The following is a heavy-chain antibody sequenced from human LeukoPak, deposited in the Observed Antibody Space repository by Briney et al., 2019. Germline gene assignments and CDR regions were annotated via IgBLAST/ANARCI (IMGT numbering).Heavy chain of an antibody. J-gene: IGHJ3*02. D-gene: IGHD3-3*01. V-gene: IGHV3-7*01. Sequence: GGSLRLSCAASGFTFSSYWMSWVRQAPGKGLEWVVNIKKDGSEKYYVDSVKGRFTISRDNAKNSLYLQMNSLRAEGTAVYYCSRDFGVVIMHAFDIWGEGTRVTVSS. CDR3: SRDFGVVIMHAFDI. CDR1: GFTFSSYW. CDR2: IKKDGSEK.